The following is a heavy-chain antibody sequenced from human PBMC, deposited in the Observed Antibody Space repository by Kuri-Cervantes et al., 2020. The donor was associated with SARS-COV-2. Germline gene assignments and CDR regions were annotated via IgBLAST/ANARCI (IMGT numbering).Heavy chain of an antibody. CDR3: AREYYYDSSGYYYTRYYYYYGMDV. CDR2: INHSGST. Sequence: SQTLSLTCAVYGGSFSGYYWSWIRQSPGKGLEWIGEINHSGSTNYNPSLKSRVTISVDTSKNQFSLKLSSVTAADTAAYYCAREYYYDSSGYYYTRYYYYYGMDVWGQGTTVTVSS. J-gene: IGHJ6*02. CDR1: GGSFSGYY. D-gene: IGHD3-22*01. V-gene: IGHV4-34*01.